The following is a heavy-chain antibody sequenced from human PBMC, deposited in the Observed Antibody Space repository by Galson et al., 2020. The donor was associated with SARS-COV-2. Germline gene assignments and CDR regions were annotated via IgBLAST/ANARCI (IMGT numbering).Heavy chain of an antibody. D-gene: IGHD1-26*01. CDR1: GFTFSSYA. CDR2: ISYDGSNK. CDR3: ARDLSGSYSRPGY. V-gene: IGHV3-30-3*01. J-gene: IGHJ4*02. Sequence: LSLTCAASGFTFSSYAMHWVRQAPGKGLEWVAVISYDGSNKYYADSVKGRFTISRDNSKNTLYLQMNSLRAEDTAVYYCARDLSGSYSRPGYWGQGTLVTVSS.